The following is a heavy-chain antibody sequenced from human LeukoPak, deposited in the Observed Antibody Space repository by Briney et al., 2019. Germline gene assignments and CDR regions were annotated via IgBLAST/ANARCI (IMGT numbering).Heavy chain of an antibody. CDR2: INHSGST. Sequence: PSETLSLTCAVYGGSFSGYYWSWIRQPPGKGLEWTGEINHSGSTNYNPSLKSRVTISVDTSKNQFSLKLSSVTAADTAVYYCARDDYDSSGYRYHRALDYWGQGTLVTVSS. CDR1: GGSFSGYY. V-gene: IGHV4-34*01. J-gene: IGHJ4*02. CDR3: ARDDYDSSGYRYHRALDY. D-gene: IGHD3-22*01.